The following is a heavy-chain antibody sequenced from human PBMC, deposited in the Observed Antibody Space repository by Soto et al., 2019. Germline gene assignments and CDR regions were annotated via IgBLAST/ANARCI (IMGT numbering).Heavy chain of an antibody. CDR2: IYHSGST. V-gene: IGHV4-38-2*02. D-gene: IGHD6-13*01. J-gene: IGHJ5*02. CDR1: GYSISSGYY. Sequence: NPSETLSLTCAVSGYSISSGYYWGWIRQPPGKGLEWIGSIYHSGSTHYNPSLKSRVTISVDTSKNQFSLKLSSVTAADTAVYYCARDSGARKAAAGETWFDPWGQGTLVTVSS. CDR3: ARDSGARKAAAGETWFDP.